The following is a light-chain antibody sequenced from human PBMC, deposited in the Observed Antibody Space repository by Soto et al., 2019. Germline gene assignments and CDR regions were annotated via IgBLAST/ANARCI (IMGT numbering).Light chain of an antibody. Sequence: DIQMTQSPSTLSASVGDRVSITCRPSQSVDRYLAWYQEKPGKAPHLLIYDASSLESGVPSRFSGSGSGTEFTLTISSLQPDDFTTFYCQQYKDDTWTFSQGTKVDIK. CDR2: DAS. V-gene: IGKV1-5*01. J-gene: IGKJ1*01. CDR3: QQYKDDTWT. CDR1: QSVDRY.